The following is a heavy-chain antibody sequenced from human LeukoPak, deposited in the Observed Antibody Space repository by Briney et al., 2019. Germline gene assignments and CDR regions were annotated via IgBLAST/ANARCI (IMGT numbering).Heavy chain of an antibody. D-gene: IGHD3-9*01. CDR1: GFTFSSYG. V-gene: IGHV3-23*01. Sequence: GGTLRLSCAASGFTFSSYGMSWVRQAPGKGLEWVSAISGSGGSTYYVDSVKGRFTVSRDNSKNTLYLQMNSLRAEDTAVYYCAKLGSYDILTGYVDYWGQGTLVTVSS. CDR3: AKLGSYDILTGYVDY. CDR2: ISGSGGST. J-gene: IGHJ4*02.